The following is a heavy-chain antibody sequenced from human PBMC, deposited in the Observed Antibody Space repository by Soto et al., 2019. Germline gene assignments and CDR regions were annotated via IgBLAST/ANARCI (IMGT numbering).Heavy chain of an antibody. V-gene: IGHV1-18*01. CDR2: ISAYNGNT. CDR3: ARGGYDYPGKPAGTFDY. Sequence: QVQLVQSGAEVKKPGASVKVSCKASGYTFTSYGISWVRQAPGQGLEWMGWISAYNGNTNNAQKIQGRVTETTDTSTSTAYMELWSLRSDDTAVYYCARGGYDYPGKPAGTFDYWGQGTLVTVSS. D-gene: IGHD5-12*01. CDR1: GYTFTSYG. J-gene: IGHJ4*02.